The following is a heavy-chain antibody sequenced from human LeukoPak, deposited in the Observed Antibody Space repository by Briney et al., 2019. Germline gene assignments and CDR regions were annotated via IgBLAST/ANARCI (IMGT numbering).Heavy chain of an antibody. CDR2: IHYSGST. Sequence: SETLSLTCTVSGGSISSSSYYWGWIRQPPGKGLEWIGSIHYSGSTYYNPSLKSRVTISVDTSKNQFSLKLSPVTAADTAVYYCARALSDYDREGHWFDPWGQGTLVTVSS. J-gene: IGHJ5*02. V-gene: IGHV4-39*07. CDR3: ARALSDYDREGHWFDP. D-gene: IGHD3-22*01. CDR1: GGSISSSSYY.